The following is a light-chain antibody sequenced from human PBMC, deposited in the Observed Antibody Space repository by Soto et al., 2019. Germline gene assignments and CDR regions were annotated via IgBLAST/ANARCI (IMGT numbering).Light chain of an antibody. CDR2: TAS. V-gene: IGKV1-39*01. CDR3: QQTYTTLS. J-gene: IGKJ4*01. CDR1: QSINTY. Sequence: DIQVTQSPSSLSASVGDRVTITCRASQSINTYLNWYQQKPGKAPKLLIYTASNLQSEVPSRLRGSGSGTDFTLTISGLEPEDFATYYCQQTYTTLSFGGGTKVEI.